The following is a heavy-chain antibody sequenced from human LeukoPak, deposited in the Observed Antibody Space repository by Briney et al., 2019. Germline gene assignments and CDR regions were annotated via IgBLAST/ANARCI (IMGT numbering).Heavy chain of an antibody. CDR2: ISAYNGDT. CDR3: ARSIRRFGVVLDD. Sequence: GASVKVSCKASGYSFTTYGISWVRLAPGQGLEWMGWISAYNGDTNYAQKFQGRVTMTTDTSTSTAYLELRSLRSDDTAVYYCARSIRRFGVVLDDWGQGTLVTVSS. J-gene: IGHJ4*02. V-gene: IGHV1-18*01. CDR1: GYSFTTYG. D-gene: IGHD3-3*01.